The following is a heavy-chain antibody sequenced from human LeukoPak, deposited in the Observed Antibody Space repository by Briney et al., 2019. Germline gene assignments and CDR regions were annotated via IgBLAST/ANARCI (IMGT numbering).Heavy chain of an antibody. J-gene: IGHJ4*02. CDR2: INPNSGGT. D-gene: IGHD2-2*01. CDR1: GYTFTGYY. Sequence: ASVKVSCKASGYTFTGYYMRWVRQAPGQGLEWMGWINPNSGGTNYAQKFQGRVTMTRDTSISTAYMELSRLRSDDTAVYYCARDRFRGAYCSSTSCSPGYWGQGTLVTVSS. V-gene: IGHV1-2*02. CDR3: ARDRFRGAYCSSTSCSPGY.